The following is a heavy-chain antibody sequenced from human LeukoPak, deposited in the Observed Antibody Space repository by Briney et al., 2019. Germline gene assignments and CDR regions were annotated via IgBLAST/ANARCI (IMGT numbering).Heavy chain of an antibody. D-gene: IGHD1-26*01. V-gene: IGHV1-8*01. CDR3: ARKIVGATTATFDY. Sequence: ASVKVSCKASGYTFTSYDINWVRQATGQGLEWMGWMNPNSGNTGYAQKFQGRVTMTRNTSISTAYMELSSLRSEDTAVYYCARKIVGATTATFDYWGQGTLVTVSS. J-gene: IGHJ4*02. CDR1: GYTFTSYD. CDR2: MNPNSGNT.